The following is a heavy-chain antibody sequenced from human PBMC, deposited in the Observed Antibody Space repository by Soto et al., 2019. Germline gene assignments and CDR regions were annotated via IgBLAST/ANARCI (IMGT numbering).Heavy chain of an antibody. CDR1: GDSTSYYY. J-gene: IGHJ5*02. D-gene: IGHD2-2*02. V-gene: IGHV4-59*08. Sequence: SETLSLTCTVSGDSTSYYYWSWIRVAPGKGLEWIGSVYHSGSTNYNPSLKSRVTILRDSSKAQFSLKLNSATAVDTAVYYCAIGYMDWFDPWGQGTLVTVSS. CDR2: VYHSGST. CDR3: AIGYMDWFDP.